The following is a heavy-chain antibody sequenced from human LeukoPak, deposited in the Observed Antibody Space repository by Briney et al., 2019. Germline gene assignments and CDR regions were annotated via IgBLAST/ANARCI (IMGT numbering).Heavy chain of an antibody. J-gene: IGHJ4*02. CDR1: GGSISSYY. Sequence: SETLSLTCTVSGGSISSYYWSWIRQPAGKGLEWIGRIYTSGSTNYNPSLKSRVTISVDTSKNQFSLKLSSVTAADTAVYYCAREVATISREYYFDNWGQGTLVTVSS. V-gene: IGHV4-4*07. CDR3: AREVATISREYYFDN. D-gene: IGHD5-12*01. CDR2: IYTSGST.